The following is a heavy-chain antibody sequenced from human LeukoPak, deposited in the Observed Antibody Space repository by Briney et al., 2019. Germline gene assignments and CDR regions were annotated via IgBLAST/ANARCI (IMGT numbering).Heavy chain of an antibody. CDR1: GGSISSYH. Sequence: SETLSLTCTVSGGSISSYHWSWIRQPPGKGLEWIGYIYYSGSTNYNPSLKSRVTISVDTSKNQFSLKLSSVTAADTAVYYCARSLVVVNYYGMDVWGQGTTVTVSS. CDR2: IYYSGST. V-gene: IGHV4-59*08. CDR3: ARSLVVVNYYGMDV. D-gene: IGHD3-22*01. J-gene: IGHJ6*02.